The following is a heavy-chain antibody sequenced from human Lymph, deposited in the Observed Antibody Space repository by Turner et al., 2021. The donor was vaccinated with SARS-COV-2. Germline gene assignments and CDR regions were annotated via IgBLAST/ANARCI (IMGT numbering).Heavy chain of an antibody. J-gene: IGHJ4*02. V-gene: IGHV3-20*01. CDR3: ARGTGAADY. D-gene: IGHD7-27*01. Sequence: GCADSVKGRFTISRDNAKNSLYLQVNSLRAEDTALYHCARGTGAADYWGQGTLVTVSS.